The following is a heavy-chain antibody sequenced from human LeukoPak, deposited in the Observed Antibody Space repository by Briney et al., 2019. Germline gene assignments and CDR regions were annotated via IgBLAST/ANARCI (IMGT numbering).Heavy chain of an antibody. CDR2: ISSTSTYI. CDR1: GFGFSDDS. Sequence: GGSLRLSCVASGFGFSDDSMNWVRQPPGKGLERVSSISSTSTYIYYADSVKGRFTISRDNARSSLFLQMNNLRVDDSAVYYCAREYTAMAYDYWGQGNLVTVSS. J-gene: IGHJ4*02. D-gene: IGHD5-18*01. V-gene: IGHV3-21*01. CDR3: AREYTAMAYDY.